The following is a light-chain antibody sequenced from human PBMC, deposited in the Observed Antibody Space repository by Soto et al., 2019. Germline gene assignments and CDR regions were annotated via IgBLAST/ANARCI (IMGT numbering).Light chain of an antibody. CDR1: SSNIGNNT. CDR3: AAWDDSLNGPV. Sequence: QSVLTQPPSASVTPGQRVSISCSGSSSNIGNNTVNWYQQFPETAPRLLIYTTNQRPSGVPDRFSGSKPGTSASLAISGLQSEDEADYYCAAWDDSLNGPVFGGGTQLTVL. J-gene: IGLJ3*02. V-gene: IGLV1-44*01. CDR2: TTN.